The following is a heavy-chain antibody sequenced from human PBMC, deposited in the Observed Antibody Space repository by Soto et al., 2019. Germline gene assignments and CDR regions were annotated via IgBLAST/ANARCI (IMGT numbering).Heavy chain of an antibody. V-gene: IGHV3-7*04. CDR1: GFTFSSYW. CDR3: ARVGGYDVNFFDY. Sequence: EVQLVESGGGLVQPGGSLRLSCAASGFTFSSYWMSWVRQAPGKGLEWVANIKQDGSEKYYVDSVKGRFTISRDNAKNSLYLQINRLRAEDTAVYYCARVGGYDVNFFDYWGQGTLVTVSS. D-gene: IGHD5-12*01. CDR2: IKQDGSEK. J-gene: IGHJ4*02.